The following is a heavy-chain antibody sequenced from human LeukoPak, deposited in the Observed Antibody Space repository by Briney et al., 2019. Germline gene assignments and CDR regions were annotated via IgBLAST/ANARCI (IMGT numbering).Heavy chain of an antibody. Sequence: SETLSLTCTVSGDSISSSTFSWGWIRQPPGKGLEWIGSISYSGSTYYNASLKSRVTISVDTSKNQFSLKLSSVTAADTAVYYCARVNTKDAFDIWGQGTMVTVSS. J-gene: IGHJ3*02. V-gene: IGHV4-39*07. D-gene: IGHD2-8*01. CDR1: GDSISSSTFS. CDR2: ISYSGST. CDR3: ARVNTKDAFDI.